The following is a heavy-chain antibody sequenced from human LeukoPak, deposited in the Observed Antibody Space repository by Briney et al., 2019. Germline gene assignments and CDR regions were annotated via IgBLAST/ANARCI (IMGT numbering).Heavy chain of an antibody. J-gene: IGHJ1*01. D-gene: IGHD2-21*01. V-gene: IGHV1-2*05. CDR3: ASQLFCAY. CDR2: INPNNGGT. Sequence: SVMIPCKASGYTFTGHGMNWVRQAPGKGLEWMGRINPNNGGTHYAQKLQGRVTMTSDTSINTAYMELSRLTSDDTDVYYCASQLFCAYWGQGTRVTVSS. CDR1: GYTFTGHG.